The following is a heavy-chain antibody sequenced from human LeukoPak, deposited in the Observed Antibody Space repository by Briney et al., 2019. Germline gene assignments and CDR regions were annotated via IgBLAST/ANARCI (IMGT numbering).Heavy chain of an antibody. D-gene: IGHD3-10*01. CDR2: IKQDGSET. CDR1: GFLFTSYW. V-gene: IGHV3-7*01. Sequence: GGSLRLSCAASGFLFTSYWMSWVRLAPGKGLEWVANIKQDGSETYTVDSVKGRFTISRDNAKNSVYLQMNSLRAEDTAVFYCARHSASGSYYTYNFDYWGQGTQVTVSS. CDR3: ARHSASGSYYTYNFDY. J-gene: IGHJ4*02.